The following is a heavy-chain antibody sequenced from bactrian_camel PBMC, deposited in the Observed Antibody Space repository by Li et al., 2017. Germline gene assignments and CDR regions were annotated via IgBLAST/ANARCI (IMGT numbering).Heavy chain of an antibody. D-gene: IGHD1*01. CDR3: AADSLPCAIGSLDPQRYAY. CDR2: IDSDGAT. Sequence: HVQLVESGGGSVQAGGSLRLSCPLSGFTSSSYAVGWFRRSLENERAGKEREGVAAIDSDGATNYAASVKGRFTISLDNAKNTLNLQMNNLKPEDTAMYYCAADSLPCAIGSLDPQRYAYWAQGTQVTVS. CDR1: GFTSSSYA. J-gene: IGHJ4*01. V-gene: IGHV3S57*01.